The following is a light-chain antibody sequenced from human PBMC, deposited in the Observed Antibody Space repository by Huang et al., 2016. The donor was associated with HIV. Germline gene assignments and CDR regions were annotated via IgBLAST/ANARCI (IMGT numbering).Light chain of an antibody. CDR2: GAS. CDR3: QQYSNWPPLT. CDR1: QSVTNN. J-gene: IGKJ5*01. Sequence: EIVMTQSPATLSVSPGERVTLSCRASQSVTNNLAWYQQKPGHAPRLLIYGASTRATGFPARFSGSGSGTDFTLTISSLQSEDFGLYFCQQYSNWPPLTFGQGTRLEIK. V-gene: IGKV3-15*01.